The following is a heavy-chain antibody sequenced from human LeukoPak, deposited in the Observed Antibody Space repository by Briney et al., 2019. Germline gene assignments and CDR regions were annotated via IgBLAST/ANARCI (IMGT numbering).Heavy chain of an antibody. D-gene: IGHD3-9*01. CDR1: GFTFGDYA. V-gene: IGHV3-49*04. J-gene: IGHJ4*02. CDR2: IRSKAYGGTT. Sequence: GGSLRLSCTASGFTFGDYAMSWVRQAPGKGLEWVGFIRSKAYGGTTEYAASVKGRFTISRDDSKSIAYLQMNSLKTEDTAVYYCTRGVRHVLQFFACLLSYFFDYGAQEPLVTVSS. CDR3: TRGVRHVLQFFACLLSYFFDY.